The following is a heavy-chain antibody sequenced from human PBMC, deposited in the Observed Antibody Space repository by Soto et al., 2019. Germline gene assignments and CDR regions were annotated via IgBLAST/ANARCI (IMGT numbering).Heavy chain of an antibody. J-gene: IGHJ6*03. CDR1: GDSVSSNSAA. Sequence: SQTLSLTCAISGDSVSSNSAAWNWIRQSPSRGLEWLGRTYYRSKWYNDYAVSVKSRITINPDTSKNQFSLQLNSVTPEDTAVYYCARGFSYYDYIWGSYSLTYYMDVWGKRTTVPVSS. D-gene: IGHD3-16*01. V-gene: IGHV6-1*01. CDR2: TYYRSKWYN. CDR3: ARGFSYYDYIWGSYSLTYYMDV.